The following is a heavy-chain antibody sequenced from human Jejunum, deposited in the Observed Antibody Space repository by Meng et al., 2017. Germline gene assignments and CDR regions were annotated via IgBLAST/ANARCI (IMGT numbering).Heavy chain of an antibody. V-gene: IGHV4-61*01. CDR2: IYYGGTT. J-gene: IGHJ4*02. Sequence: QVQLTGSGPGLVRPSETLSLPCTVSGGSVSSGSYYWSWIRQPPGKGLEWIGYIYYGGTTNYNPSLKSRVTISADTSKNQFSLKLSSVTAADTAVYYCARGSRGYSYGWGQGTLVTVSS. CDR1: GGSVSSGSYY. CDR3: ARGSRGYSYG. D-gene: IGHD5-18*01.